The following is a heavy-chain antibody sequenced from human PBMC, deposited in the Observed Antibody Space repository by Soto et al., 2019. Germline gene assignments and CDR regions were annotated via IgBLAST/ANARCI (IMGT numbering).Heavy chain of an antibody. D-gene: IGHD3-9*01. CDR2: ISGSGGST. V-gene: IGHV3-23*01. Sequence: PGGSLRLSCAASGFTFSSYAMSWVRQAPGKGLEWVSAISGSGGSTYYADSVKGRFTISRDNSKNTLYLQMNSLRAEDTAVYYCAKCGDYDILTGYYRTVGMDVWGQGTTVTVSS. CDR3: AKCGDYDILTGYYRTVGMDV. J-gene: IGHJ6*02. CDR1: GFTFSSYA.